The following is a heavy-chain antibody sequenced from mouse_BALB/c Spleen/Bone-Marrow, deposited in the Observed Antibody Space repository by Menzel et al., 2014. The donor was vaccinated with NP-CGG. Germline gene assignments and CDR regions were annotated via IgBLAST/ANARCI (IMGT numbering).Heavy chain of an antibody. Sequence: VKLMESGPELVKPGASVKLSCTASGYTFTDYVISWVKQRTGQGLEWIGEIYPGSGSTYYNEKFKGKATLTADKSSNTAYMKLSSLTSEDSAVYCCDYYGSSYFDYWGQGTTLTVSS. D-gene: IGHD1-1*01. CDR3: DYYGSSYFDY. J-gene: IGHJ2*01. CDR2: IYPGSGST. V-gene: IGHV1-81*01. CDR1: GYTFTDYV.